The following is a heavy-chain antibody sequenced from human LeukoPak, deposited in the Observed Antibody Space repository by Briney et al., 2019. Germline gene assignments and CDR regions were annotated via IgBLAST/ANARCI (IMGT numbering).Heavy chain of an antibody. Sequence: GGSLRLSCAGSGFTFSNYWIHWVRQVPGKGLLWVSRIDSVGNRIVYADSVKGRFTISRDNAKNTVYLQMNSLRAEDTAVYYGVADSENRSGGDYWGQGTLVTVSS. CDR2: IDSVGNRI. V-gene: IGHV3-74*01. D-gene: IGHD1-14*01. CDR3: VADSENRSGGDY. J-gene: IGHJ4*02. CDR1: GFTFSNYW.